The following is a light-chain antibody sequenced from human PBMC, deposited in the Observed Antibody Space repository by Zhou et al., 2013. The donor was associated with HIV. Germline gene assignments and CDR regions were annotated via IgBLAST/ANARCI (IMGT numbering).Light chain of an antibody. Sequence: EIVLTQSPATLSLSPGERATLSCRASQSVSSYLAWYQQKPGQAPRLLIYDASNRATGIPARFSGSGSGTDFTLTISRMEPEDFAVYYCQLFTKSFCTFGQGTRVE. CDR3: QLFTKSFCT. V-gene: IGKV3-11*01. CDR1: QSVSSY. CDR2: DAS. J-gene: IGKJ1*01.